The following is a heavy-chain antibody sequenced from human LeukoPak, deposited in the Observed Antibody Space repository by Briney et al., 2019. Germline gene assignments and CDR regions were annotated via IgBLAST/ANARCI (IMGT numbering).Heavy chain of an antibody. D-gene: IGHD3-22*01. CDR2: INPSGGST. V-gene: IGHV1-46*01. CDR3: ARLDYYDSSGYWPYFDY. CDR1: QYTFTGYY. Sequence: ASVKVSCKASQYTFTGYYMHWVRQAPGQGLEWMGIINPSGGSTSYAQKFQGRVTMTRDTSTSTVYMELSSLRSEDTAVYYCARLDYYDSSGYWPYFDYWGQGTLVTVSS. J-gene: IGHJ4*02.